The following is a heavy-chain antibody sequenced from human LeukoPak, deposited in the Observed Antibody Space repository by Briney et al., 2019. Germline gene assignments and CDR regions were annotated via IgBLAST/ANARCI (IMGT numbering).Heavy chain of an antibody. V-gene: IGHV3-30*04. J-gene: IGHJ6*02. CDR1: GFNFRTFA. CDR3: ARSRLGRASAGKKYYYYGMDV. D-gene: IGHD6-25*01. CDR2: ISYDGNNK. Sequence: GGSLRRSCAASGFNFRTFAMYWVRQAPGKGLEWVAVISYDGNNKYYADSVKGRLTISRDNSKNTLYLQMNSLRTEDTAMYFCARSRLGRASAGKKYYYYGMDVWGQGTTVTVSS.